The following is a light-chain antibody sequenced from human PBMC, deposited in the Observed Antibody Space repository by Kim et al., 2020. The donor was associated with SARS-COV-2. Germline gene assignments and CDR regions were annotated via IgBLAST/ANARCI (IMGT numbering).Light chain of an antibody. CDR3: GSRDTSGSQRL. Sequence: ALGQTVKITCQGVSLRSSYASWYQQKPGQAPILVMFSQNNRPSGIPDRFSGSSSGDTASLTITGVRAEDEADYYCGSRDTSGSQRLFGGGTQLTVL. J-gene: IGLJ3*02. CDR1: SLRSSY. CDR2: SQN. V-gene: IGLV3-19*01.